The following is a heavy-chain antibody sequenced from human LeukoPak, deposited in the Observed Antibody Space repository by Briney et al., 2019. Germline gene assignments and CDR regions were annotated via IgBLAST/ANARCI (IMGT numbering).Heavy chain of an antibody. V-gene: IGHV3-11*01. D-gene: IGHD6-13*01. J-gene: IGHJ4*02. Sequence: GGSLRLSCAASGFTFSDYYMSWIRQAPGKGLEWISYISSSGNTIYYADSVKGRFTISRDNSKNSLYLQMNSLRAEDTALYYCAKNLVPRAAGTSPFDYWGQGTLVTVSS. CDR1: GFTFSDYY. CDR2: ISSSGNTI. CDR3: AKNLVPRAAGTSPFDY.